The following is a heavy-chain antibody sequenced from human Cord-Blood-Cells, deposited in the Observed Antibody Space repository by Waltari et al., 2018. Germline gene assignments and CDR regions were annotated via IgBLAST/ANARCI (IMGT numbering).Heavy chain of an antibody. CDR2: IYHSGRT. J-gene: IGHJ6*02. Sequence: QVQLQESGPGLVKPSETLSLTCAVSGYSISSGYYWGWIRQPPGKGLEWIGGIYHSGRTYYNPSLRGRVTISVDTSKDQFSLKLSSVTAADTAVYYCARAHTGSYYVGGMDVWGQGTTVTVSS. CDR1: GYSISSGYY. V-gene: IGHV4-38-2*01. D-gene: IGHD1-26*01. CDR3: ARAHTGSYYVGGMDV.